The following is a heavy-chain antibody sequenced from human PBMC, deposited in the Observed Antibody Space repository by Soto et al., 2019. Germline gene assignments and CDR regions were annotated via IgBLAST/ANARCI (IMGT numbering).Heavy chain of an antibody. CDR3: ARAPHDGYDYGPTINWFDP. V-gene: IGHV4-31*03. CDR1: GGSISSGGYY. Sequence: SETLSLTCTVSGGSISSGGYYWSWIRQHPGKGLEWIGYIYYSGSTYYNPSLKSRVTISVDTSKNQFSLKLSSVTAADTAVYYCARAPHDGYDYGPTINWFDPWGQGTLVTVSS. D-gene: IGHD5-12*01. J-gene: IGHJ5*02. CDR2: IYYSGST.